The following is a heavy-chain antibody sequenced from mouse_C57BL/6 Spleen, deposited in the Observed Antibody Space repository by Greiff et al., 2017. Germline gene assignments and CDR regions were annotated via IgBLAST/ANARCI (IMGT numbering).Heavy chain of an antibody. V-gene: IGHV5-4*03. D-gene: IGHD1-1*01. CDR2: ISDGGSYT. CDR1: GFTFSSYA. CDR3: ARGSFTTVVATGAMDY. J-gene: IGHJ4*01. Sequence: EVKLVESGGGLVKPGGSLKLSCAASGFTFSSYAMSWVRQTPEKRLEWVATISDGGSYTYYPDNVKGRFTISRDNAKNNLYLQMSHLKSEDTAMYYCARGSFTTVVATGAMDYWGQGTSVTVSS.